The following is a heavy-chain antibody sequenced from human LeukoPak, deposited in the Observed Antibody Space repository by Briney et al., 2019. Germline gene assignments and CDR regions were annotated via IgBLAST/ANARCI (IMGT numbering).Heavy chain of an antibody. CDR3: ARPSMNGDYFDY. V-gene: IGHV4-39*07. D-gene: IGHD4-17*01. J-gene: IGHJ4*02. Sequence: SETLSLTCTVSGGSISSSSYYWGWIRQPPGRGLEWIGSIYYSGSTNYNPSLKSRVTISVDTSKNQFSLKLSSVTAADTAVYYCARPSMNGDYFDYWGQGTLVTVSS. CDR2: IYYSGST. CDR1: GGSISSSSYY.